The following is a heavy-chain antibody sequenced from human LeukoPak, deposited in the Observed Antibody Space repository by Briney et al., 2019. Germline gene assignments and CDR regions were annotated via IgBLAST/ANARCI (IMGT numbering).Heavy chain of an antibody. CDR2: IYYIRNT. CDR1: GASVGSAGYY. D-gene: IGHD3-16*02. J-gene: IGHJ4*02. CDR3: ATTQSQSGSYRYYFGY. Sequence: SETLSLTCTVSGASVGSAGYYWSWIRQPPGGGLEWIGYIYYIRNTNYNPSLKSRVTMSLDPSKNQFSLKLNSVTAADTAVYYCATTQSQSGSYRYYFGYWGQGTLGTVSS. V-gene: IGHV4-61*08.